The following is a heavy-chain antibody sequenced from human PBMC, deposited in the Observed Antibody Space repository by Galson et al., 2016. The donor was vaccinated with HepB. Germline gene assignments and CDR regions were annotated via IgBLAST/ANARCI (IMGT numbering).Heavy chain of an antibody. CDR1: GFTFSNYW. Sequence: SLRLSCAASGFTFSNYWMYWVRQAPGKGLVWVSRIKTDGSITGYADSVKGRFTISRANGKKTIYLQMNSLRAEDTALYYCARGRRGAISDFFDSWGQGTLVTVSS. CDR3: ARGRRGAISDFFDS. J-gene: IGHJ4*02. CDR2: IKTDGSIT. V-gene: IGHV3-74*01. D-gene: IGHD3-10*01.